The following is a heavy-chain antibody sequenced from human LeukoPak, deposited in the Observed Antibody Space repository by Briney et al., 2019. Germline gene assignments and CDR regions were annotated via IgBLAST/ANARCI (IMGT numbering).Heavy chain of an antibody. J-gene: IGHJ5*02. CDR1: GYTFTSYG. D-gene: IGHD6-6*01. CDR3: ARIEYSSSSPWFDP. V-gene: IGHV1-18*01. Sequence: GASVKVSCKASGYTFTSYGISWVRQAPGQGLGWMGWISAYNGNTNYAQKLQGRVTMTTDTSTSTAYMELRSLRSDDTAVYYCARIEYSSSSPWFDPWGQGTLVTVSS. CDR2: ISAYNGNT.